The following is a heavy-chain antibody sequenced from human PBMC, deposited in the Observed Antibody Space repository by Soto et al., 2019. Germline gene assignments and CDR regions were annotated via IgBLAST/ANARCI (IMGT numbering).Heavy chain of an antibody. J-gene: IGHJ4*02. CDR3: ARMGSYYDFWSGSSRPY. V-gene: IGHV1-69*13. D-gene: IGHD3-3*01. CDR2: IIPIFGTA. CDR1: GGTFSSYA. Sequence: SVKVSCKASGGTFSSYAISWVRQAPGQGLEWMGGIIPIFGTANYAQKFQGRVTITADESTSTAYMELSSLRSEDTAVYYCARMGSYYDFWSGSSRPYWGQGTLVTVSS.